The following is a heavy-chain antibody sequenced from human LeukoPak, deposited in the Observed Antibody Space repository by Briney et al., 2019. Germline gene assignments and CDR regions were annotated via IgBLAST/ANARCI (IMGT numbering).Heavy chain of an antibody. Sequence: ASVKVSCKASGYTFTNYGISWVRQAPGQGLEWMGWISAYNGNTKYAQKFQGRVTITADESTSTAYMELSSLRSEDMALYYCGREGSEGFYLDYWGQGTLVTVSS. D-gene: IGHD2-15*01. V-gene: IGHV1-18*03. CDR1: GYTFTNYG. J-gene: IGHJ4*02. CDR2: ISAYNGNT. CDR3: GREGSEGFYLDY.